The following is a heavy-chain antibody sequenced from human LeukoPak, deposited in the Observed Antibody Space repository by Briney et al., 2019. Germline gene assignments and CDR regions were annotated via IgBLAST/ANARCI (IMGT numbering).Heavy chain of an antibody. CDR1: GLTFSTYA. D-gene: IGHD2-2*01. Sequence: PGGSLRLSSAVSGLTFSTYAMSWVRQAPGGGLEWVSSISGNGATTYYADSVEGRFTISRDNSKNTAFLQMNGLRAEDTAVYYAVANMYNYMDVWGKGTTVTVSS. CDR3: VANMYNYMDV. V-gene: IGHV3-23*01. CDR2: ISGNGATT. J-gene: IGHJ6*03.